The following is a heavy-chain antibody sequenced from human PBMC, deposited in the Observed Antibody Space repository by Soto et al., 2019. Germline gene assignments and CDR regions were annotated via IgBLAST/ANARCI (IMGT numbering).Heavy chain of an antibody. V-gene: IGHV3-9*01. CDR3: AKDVAARPGEGYFDY. CDR2: ISWNSGSI. D-gene: IGHD6-6*01. Sequence: GGSLRLSCAASGFTFDDYAMHWVRQAPGKGPEWVSGISWNSGSIGYADSVKGRFTISRDNAKNSLYLQMNSLRAEDTALYYCAKDVAARPGEGYFDYWGQGTLVTVSS. CDR1: GFTFDDYA. J-gene: IGHJ4*02.